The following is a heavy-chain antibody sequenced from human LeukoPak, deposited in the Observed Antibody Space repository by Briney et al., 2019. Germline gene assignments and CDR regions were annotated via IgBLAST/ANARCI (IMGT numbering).Heavy chain of an antibody. J-gene: IGHJ4*02. CDR1: GFTFGSFW. Sequence: GGSLRLSCAASGFTFGSFWMTWVRQAPGKGLEWIANIKPDGTENYYVDSVEGRFSISRDNSKNTLYLQMNSLRAEDTAVYYCARGGDSSGYMFGYWGQGTLVTVSS. D-gene: IGHD3-22*01. V-gene: IGHV3-7*01. CDR2: IKPDGTEN. CDR3: ARGGDSSGYMFGY.